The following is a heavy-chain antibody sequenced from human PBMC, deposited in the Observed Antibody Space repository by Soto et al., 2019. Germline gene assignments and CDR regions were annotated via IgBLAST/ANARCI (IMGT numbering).Heavy chain of an antibody. CDR1: GFTVSSNY. CDR3: ARSIFIGPGYFQH. V-gene: IGHV3-66*01. D-gene: IGHD3-9*01. J-gene: IGHJ1*01. CDR2: IYSGGST. Sequence: GGSLRLSCAASGFTVSSNYMSWVRQAPGKGLEWVSVIYSGGSTYYADSVKGRFTISRDNSKNTLYLQMNSLRAEDTAVYYCARSIFIGPGYFQHWGQGTLVNVSS.